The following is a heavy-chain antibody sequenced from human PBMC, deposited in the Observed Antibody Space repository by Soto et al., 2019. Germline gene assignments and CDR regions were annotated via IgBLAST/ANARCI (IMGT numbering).Heavy chain of an antibody. D-gene: IGHD3-10*01. CDR3: ARSFRGVSLD. CDR2: INHSGTI. CDR1: DRSFSYYY. Sequence: QVQLQQWGPGLLKPSETLSLTCSVNDRSFSYYYWSWIRQSPGKGLEWIGEINHSGTINFNPSLKSRVTISIDTSENQFSLTLRSVTAADTAIYYCARSFRGVSLDWGQGTLVTVSS. J-gene: IGHJ4*02. V-gene: IGHV4-34*02.